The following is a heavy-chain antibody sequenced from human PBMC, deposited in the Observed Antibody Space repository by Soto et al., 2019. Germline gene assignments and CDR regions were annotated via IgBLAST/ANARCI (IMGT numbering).Heavy chain of an antibody. CDR1: GYTFTSYY. CDR3: ARFVVGATGGLDY. J-gene: IGHJ4*02. D-gene: IGHD1-26*01. V-gene: IGHV1-46*01. CDR2: INPSGGST. Sequence: GASVKVSCKTSGYTFTSYYMHWVRQAPGQGLEWMGIINPSGGSTSYAQKFQGRVTMTRDTSTSTVYMEVSSLRSEDTAVYYCARFVVGATGGLDYWGQGTLVTVSS.